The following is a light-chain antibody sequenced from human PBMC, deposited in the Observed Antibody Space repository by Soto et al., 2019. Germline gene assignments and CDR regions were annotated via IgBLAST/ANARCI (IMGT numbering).Light chain of an antibody. Sequence: DIQMTQSPSSLSASVGDRVTITCRASQSISSYLNWYQQKPGKAPNLLIYAASSLQSGVPSRFSGSVAGTDFTLTISSLQPEEFATYYCQQSYSTPPAFGQGTKLEIK. V-gene: IGKV1-39*01. CDR1: QSISSY. J-gene: IGKJ2*01. CDR3: QQSYSTPPA. CDR2: AAS.